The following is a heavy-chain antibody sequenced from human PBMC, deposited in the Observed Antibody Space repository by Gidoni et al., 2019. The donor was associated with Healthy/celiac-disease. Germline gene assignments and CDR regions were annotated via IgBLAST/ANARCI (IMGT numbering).Heavy chain of an antibody. V-gene: IGHV4-39*01. J-gene: IGHJ4*02. CDR1: GGSISSSSYY. CDR2: IYFSGST. D-gene: IGHD3-22*01. Sequence: QLQLQESGPGLVKPSETLSLTCTVSGGSISSSSYYWGWIRQPPGKGLEWIGSIYFSGSTYYNPSLKSRVTISVDTSKNQFSLKLSSVTAADTAVYYCARHPESVVVINQYFDYWGQGTLVTVSS. CDR3: ARHPESVVVINQYFDY.